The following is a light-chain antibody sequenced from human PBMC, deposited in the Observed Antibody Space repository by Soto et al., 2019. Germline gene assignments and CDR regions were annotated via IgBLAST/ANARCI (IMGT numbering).Light chain of an antibody. Sequence: EIVLTQSPATLSLSPGERATLSCRASQSINRHLAWYRQKPGQAPRLLIYDASNRATGIPARFSGSGSGTDFTLTISRLEPEDFAVYYCQQYGSSPTFGGGTKVDI. CDR1: QSINRH. CDR3: QQYGSSPT. CDR2: DAS. V-gene: IGKV3-11*01. J-gene: IGKJ4*01.